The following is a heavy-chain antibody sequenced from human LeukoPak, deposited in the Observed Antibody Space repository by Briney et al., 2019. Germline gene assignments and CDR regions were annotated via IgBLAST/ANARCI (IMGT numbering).Heavy chain of an antibody. J-gene: IGHJ4*02. V-gene: IGHV3-23*01. CDR2: ISGSGGST. Sequence: GGSQSLFCAASRSTFSRYAMSWVRQAPGKGLEWVSAISGSGGSTYYADSVEGRFTISRDNSKNTLYLQMNSLRAEDTAVYYCAKEGGYYYESSGYYFDYWGQGTLVTVSS. CDR1: RSTFSRYA. CDR3: AKEGGYYYESSGYYFDY. D-gene: IGHD3-22*01.